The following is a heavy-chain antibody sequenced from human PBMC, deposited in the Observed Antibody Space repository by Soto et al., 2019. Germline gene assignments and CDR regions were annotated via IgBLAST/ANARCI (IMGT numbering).Heavy chain of an antibody. CDR2: INAGNGNT. CDR3: ASNSPYGDYVYAFDI. J-gene: IGHJ3*02. CDR1: GYTFTSYA. Sequence: ASVKVSCKASGYTFTSYAMNWVRQAPGQRLEWMGWINAGNGNTKYSQKFQGRVTITRDTSASTAYMELSSLRSEDTAVYYCASNSPYGDYVYAFDIWGQGTMVTVS. V-gene: IGHV1-3*01. D-gene: IGHD4-17*01.